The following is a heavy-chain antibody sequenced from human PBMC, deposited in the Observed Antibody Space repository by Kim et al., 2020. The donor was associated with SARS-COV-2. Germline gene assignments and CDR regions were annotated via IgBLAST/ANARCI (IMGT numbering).Heavy chain of an antibody. J-gene: IGHJ4*02. D-gene: IGHD6-13*01. CDR1: GGSISSSSYY. CDR3: ASLLEYSSSWYFPVQMKGFDY. Sequence: SETLSLTCTVSGGSISSSSYYWGWIRQPPGKGLEWIGSIYYSGSTYYNPSLKSRVTISVDTSKNQFSLKLSSVTAADTAVYYCASLLEYSSSWYFPVQMKGFDYWGQGTLVTVSS. CDR2: IYYSGST. V-gene: IGHV4-39*07.